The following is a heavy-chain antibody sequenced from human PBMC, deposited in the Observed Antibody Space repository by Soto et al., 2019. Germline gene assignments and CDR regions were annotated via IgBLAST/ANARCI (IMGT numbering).Heavy chain of an antibody. Sequence: SETLSLTCTVSGGSISSGDYYWSWIRQPPGKGLEWIGYIYYSGSTNYNPSLKSRVTISVDTSKNQFSLKLSSVTAADTAVYYCARWVVAATDVGWFDPWGQGTLVTVSS. CDR2: IYYSGST. CDR3: ARWVVAATDVGWFDP. D-gene: IGHD2-15*01. CDR1: GGSISSGDYY. J-gene: IGHJ5*02. V-gene: IGHV4-61*08.